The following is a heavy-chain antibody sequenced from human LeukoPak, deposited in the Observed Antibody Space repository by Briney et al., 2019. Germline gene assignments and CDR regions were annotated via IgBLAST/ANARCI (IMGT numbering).Heavy chain of an antibody. CDR3: ARRGDYGDFDY. CDR1: GFTFSSYS. D-gene: IGHD4-17*01. Sequence: PGGSLRLSCAASGFTFSSYSMNWVRQAPGKGLEWVSSISSSSSYVYYADSVKGRFTISRDNAKNSPYLQMNSLRAEDTAVYYCARRGDYGDFDYWGQGTLVTVSS. CDR2: ISSSSSYV. V-gene: IGHV3-21*01. J-gene: IGHJ4*02.